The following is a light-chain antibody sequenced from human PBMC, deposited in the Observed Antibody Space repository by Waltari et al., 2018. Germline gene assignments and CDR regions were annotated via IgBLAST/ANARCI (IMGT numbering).Light chain of an antibody. CDR2: VAT. J-gene: IGKJ1*01. CDR1: QRFSSNY. Sequence: EIVLTQSPGTLSLTRGESATLSSRASQRFSSNYLTWYQQKPGQAPRLLIYVATNMATGIPDRFSGGGSGTDFTLTISRLEPEDFAVYYCQQYETFGQGTKVDIK. CDR3: QQYET. V-gene: IGKV3-20*01.